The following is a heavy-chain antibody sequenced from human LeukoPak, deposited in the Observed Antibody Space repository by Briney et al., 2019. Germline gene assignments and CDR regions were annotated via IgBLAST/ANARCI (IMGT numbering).Heavy chain of an antibody. CDR1: GGSISSGGYY. Sequence: SETLSLTCTVSGGSISSGGYYWSWIRQHPGKGLEWFGYIYYSGSTYYNPSLKSRVTISVDTSKNQFSLKLSSVTAADTAVYYCARDYYGSGSSLFDPWGQGTLVTVSS. J-gene: IGHJ5*02. CDR2: IYYSGST. CDR3: ARDYYGSGSSLFDP. V-gene: IGHV4-31*03. D-gene: IGHD3-10*01.